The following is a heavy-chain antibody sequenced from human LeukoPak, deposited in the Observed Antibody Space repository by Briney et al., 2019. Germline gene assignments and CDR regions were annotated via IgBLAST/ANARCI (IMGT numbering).Heavy chain of an antibody. J-gene: IGHJ4*02. CDR3: AKELDYGGNSPFHY. D-gene: IGHD4-23*01. CDR1: RFTFSDYG. CDR2: ISYDGSNK. Sequence: GGSLRLSCTASRFTFSDYGMHWVRQAPGKGLEWVAFISYDGSNKYYVDSVKGRFTISRDNSKNTLYLQMNSLGAEDTAVYYCAKELDYGGNSPFHYWGQGTLVTVSS. V-gene: IGHV3-30*18.